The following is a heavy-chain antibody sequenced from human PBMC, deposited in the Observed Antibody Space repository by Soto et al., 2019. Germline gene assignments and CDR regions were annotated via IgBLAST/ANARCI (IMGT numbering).Heavy chain of an antibody. CDR3: AGEGVTSSMSLPWMGYHYYGLDV. J-gene: IGHJ6*02. D-gene: IGHD2-2*01. V-gene: IGHV1-69*12. CDR2: IMPMFGVT. CDR1: GGTFSSHT. Sequence: QVQLVQSGAEGKKPGSSVKVSCRASGGTFSSHTISWVRQAPGQGLEWMGGIMPMFGVTNYARKFEGRVTMTANESTTTAYIEMSSLTSEDTAVYYCAGEGVTSSMSLPWMGYHYYGLDVWGQGTTVIVSS.